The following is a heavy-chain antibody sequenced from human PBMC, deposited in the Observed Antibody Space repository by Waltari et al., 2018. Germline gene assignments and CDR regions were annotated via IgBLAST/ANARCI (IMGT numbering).Heavy chain of an antibody. CDR2: FDPEDGET. CDR3: ATDRDIVATKRGAFDI. Sequence: QVQLVQSGAEVKKPGASVKVSCKVSGYTLTELSMHWVRQAPGKGLEWMGGFDPEDGETSYAQKFQGRVTMTEDTSTDTAYMELSSLRSEDTAVYYCATDRDIVATKRGAFDIWGQGTMVTVSS. J-gene: IGHJ3*02. D-gene: IGHD5-12*01. CDR1: GYTLTELS. V-gene: IGHV1-24*01.